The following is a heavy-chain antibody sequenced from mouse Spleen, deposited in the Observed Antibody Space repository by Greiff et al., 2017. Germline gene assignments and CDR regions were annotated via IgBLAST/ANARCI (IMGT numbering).Heavy chain of an antibody. V-gene: IGHV14-2*01. CDR1: GFNIKDYY. CDR2: IDPEDGET. Sequence: SGAELVKPGASVKLSCTASGFNIKDYYMHWVKQRTEQGLEWIGRIDPEDGETKYAPKFQGKATITADTSSNTAYLQLSSLTSEDTAVYYCARENDYDWFAYWGQGTLVTVSA. J-gene: IGHJ3*01. CDR3: ARENDYDWFAY. D-gene: IGHD2-4*01.